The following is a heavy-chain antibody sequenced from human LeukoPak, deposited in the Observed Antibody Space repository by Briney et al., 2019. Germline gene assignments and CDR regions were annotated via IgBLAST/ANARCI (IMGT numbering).Heavy chain of an antibody. J-gene: IGHJ5*02. Sequence: ASVTVSCKASGYTFTGYYMHWVRQAPGQGLEWMGWINPNSGGTNYAQKFQGRVTMTRDTSISTAYMELSRLRSDDTAVYYCARGIVVVVAVGWFDPWGQGTLVTVSS. CDR1: GYTFTGYY. CDR2: INPNSGGT. CDR3: ARGIVVVVAVGWFDP. D-gene: IGHD2-15*01. V-gene: IGHV1-2*02.